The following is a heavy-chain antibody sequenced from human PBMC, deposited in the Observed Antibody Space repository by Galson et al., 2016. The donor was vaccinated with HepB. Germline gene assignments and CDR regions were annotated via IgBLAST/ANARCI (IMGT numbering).Heavy chain of an antibody. CDR3: EGYSDPFDI. CDR2: IFSVDAT. J-gene: IGHJ3*02. D-gene: IGHD5-18*01. V-gene: IGHV3-53*01. CDR1: GFTVSGKY. Sequence: SLRLSCAASGFTVSGKYMSGARQAPGKGLEWVAVIFSVDATYYRDSVKGRFTISRDNSQNTLYLQMNNLRAEDTAVYYCEGYSDPFDIWGQGTMVTVSS.